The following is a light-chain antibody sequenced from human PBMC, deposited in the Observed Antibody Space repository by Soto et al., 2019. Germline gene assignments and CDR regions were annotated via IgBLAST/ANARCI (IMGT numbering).Light chain of an antibody. CDR2: DVT. CDR1: SSDVGGYKY. J-gene: IGLJ2*01. CDR3: CSNAGSYTWV. V-gene: IGLV2-11*01. Sequence: SALTQPASVSGSPGQSITISCTGTSSDVGGYKYVSWYQQEPGKAPKLMIYDVTKRPSGVPDRFSGSKSGNTASLTISGLQAEDEADYYCCSNAGSYTWVFGGGTKLTVL.